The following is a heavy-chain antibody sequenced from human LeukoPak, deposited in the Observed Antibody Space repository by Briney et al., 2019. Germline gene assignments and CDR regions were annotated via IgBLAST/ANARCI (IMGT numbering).Heavy chain of an antibody. Sequence: ASVKVSCKASGYTFTSYGISWVRQAPGQGLEWMGWISAYNGNTNYAQKLQGRVTMTTDTSTSTAYMELRSLRSDDTAVYYCARDRPFRGSYPTRYFDYWGQGTLVTVSS. CDR2: ISAYNGNT. J-gene: IGHJ4*02. CDR1: GYTFTSYG. CDR3: ARDRPFRGSYPTRYFDY. V-gene: IGHV1-18*01. D-gene: IGHD1-26*01.